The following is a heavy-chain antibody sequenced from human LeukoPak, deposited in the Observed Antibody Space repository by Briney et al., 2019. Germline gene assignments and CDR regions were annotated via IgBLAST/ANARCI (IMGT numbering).Heavy chain of an antibody. V-gene: IGHV3-23*01. Sequence: PGGSLRLSCAASGFTFSSYWMNWVRQAPGKGLEWVSAISGTGDSPHYADSVKGRFTISRDNSKNTLYLKMNSLRAEDTAFYYCAKDIGWFDPWGQGTLVTVSS. J-gene: IGHJ5*02. CDR2: ISGTGDSP. CDR3: AKDIGWFDP. CDR1: GFTFSSYW.